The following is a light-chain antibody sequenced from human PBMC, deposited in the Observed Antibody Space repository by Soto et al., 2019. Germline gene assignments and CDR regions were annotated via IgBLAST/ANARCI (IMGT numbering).Light chain of an antibody. CDR2: GAS. CDR3: QQYGSSPRT. J-gene: IGKJ1*01. V-gene: IGKV3-20*01. Sequence: EIVMTQSPATLSVSAGDSATLSCRASQSVSNNLAWYHQKRGQAPRLLIHGASSRATGIPDRFSGSGSGTDFTLTISRLEPEDFAVYYCQQYGSSPRTFGQGTKVDIK. CDR1: QSVSNN.